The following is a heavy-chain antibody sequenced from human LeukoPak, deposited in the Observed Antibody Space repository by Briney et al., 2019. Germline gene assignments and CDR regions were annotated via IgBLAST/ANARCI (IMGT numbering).Heavy chain of an antibody. Sequence: SGGSLRLSCAASGFTFSSYSMNWVRQAPGKGLEWVSSISSSSSYIYYADSVKGRFTISRDNAKNSLYLQMNSLRAEDTAVYYCARGPYDFWGGYYYYMDVWGKGTTVTVSS. CDR1: GFTFSSYS. J-gene: IGHJ6*03. CDR2: ISSSSSYI. D-gene: IGHD3-3*01. CDR3: ARGPYDFWGGYYYYMDV. V-gene: IGHV3-21*01.